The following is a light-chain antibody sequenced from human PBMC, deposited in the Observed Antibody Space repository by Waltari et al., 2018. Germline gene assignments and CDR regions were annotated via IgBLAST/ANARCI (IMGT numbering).Light chain of an antibody. CDR3: QQSHSSTRT. J-gene: IGKJ4*01. CDR2: AAS. Sequence: DIQMTQSPSSLSASVGDRVTITCRASQSITDYLNWYQQMPGKAPKLLIYAASNLQSGGPSRFGRSGSETDFTLTISKQRPEDSATYYCQQSHSSTRTFGGGTKVEIK. V-gene: IGKV1-39*01. CDR1: QSITDY.